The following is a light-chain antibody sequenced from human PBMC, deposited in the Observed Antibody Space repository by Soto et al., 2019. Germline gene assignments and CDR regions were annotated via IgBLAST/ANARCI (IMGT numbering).Light chain of an antibody. Sequence: EIVLTQSPGTLSLSPGERATLSCRASQSVSSSCLAWYQQKPGQAPRLLIFGASSRATGIPDRFSGSGSGTDFTLTISGLEPEDFAVYYCQQYGSSPPTTFGQGTKLEIK. CDR2: GAS. V-gene: IGKV3-20*01. CDR1: QSVSSSC. J-gene: IGKJ2*01. CDR3: QQYGSSPPTT.